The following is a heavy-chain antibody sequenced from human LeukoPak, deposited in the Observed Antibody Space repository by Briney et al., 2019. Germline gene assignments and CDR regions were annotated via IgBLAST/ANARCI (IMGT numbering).Heavy chain of an antibody. CDR1: GFTFSDYY. D-gene: IGHD6-13*01. Sequence: GGSLRLSCAASGFTFSDYYMSWIRQAPGKGLEWVSYISSSSSYTNYADSVKGRFTISRDNAKNSLYLQMNSLRAEDTAVYYCARGYSSSWYPGDYWGQGTLVTVSS. CDR3: ARGYSSSWYPGDY. J-gene: IGHJ4*02. V-gene: IGHV3-11*05. CDR2: ISSSSSYT.